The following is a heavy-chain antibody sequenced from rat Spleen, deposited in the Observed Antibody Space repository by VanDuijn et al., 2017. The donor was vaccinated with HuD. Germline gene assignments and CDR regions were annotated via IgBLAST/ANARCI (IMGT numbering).Heavy chain of an antibody. V-gene: IGHV5-27*01. CDR1: GFSFSSFA. CDR2: ITSGGNNI. J-gene: IGHJ2*01. D-gene: IGHD1-12*02. Sequence: EVQLVESGGGLVQPGRSLKLSCAASGFSFSSFAMAWVRQAPKKGLEWVATITSGGNNIYYPDSVKGRFTISRDNAKSTLYLKLDSLRSEDTATYYCTTDTFYDGSYYPGGFDYWGQGVMVTVSS. CDR3: TTDTFYDGSYYPGGFDY.